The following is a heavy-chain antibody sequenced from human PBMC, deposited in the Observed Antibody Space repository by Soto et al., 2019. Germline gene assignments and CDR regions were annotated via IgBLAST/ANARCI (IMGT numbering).Heavy chain of an antibody. CDR3: ARGLYGSGSHFDY. CDR1: GGSFSGYY. J-gene: IGHJ4*02. Sequence: QVQLQQWGAGLLKPSETLSLTCAVYGGSFSGYYWSWIRQPPGKGLEWIGEINHSGSTNYNPSLKSRVTISVDTSKNQFSLKLSSVTAADTAVYYCARGLYGSGSHFDYWGQGTLVTVSS. D-gene: IGHD3-10*01. CDR2: INHSGST. V-gene: IGHV4-34*01.